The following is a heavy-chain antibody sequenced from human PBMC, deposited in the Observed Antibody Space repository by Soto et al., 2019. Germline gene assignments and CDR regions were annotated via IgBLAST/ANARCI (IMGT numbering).Heavy chain of an antibody. CDR3: AKDHEGATGIAAAVSNWFDP. J-gene: IGHJ5*02. V-gene: IGHV3-23*01. CDR2: ISGSGGST. D-gene: IGHD6-13*01. Sequence: GGSLRLSCAASGFTFSSYAMGWVRQAPGKGLEWVSAISGSGGSTYYADSVKGRFTISRDNSKNTLYLQMNSLRAEDTAVYYCAKDHEGATGIAAAVSNWFDPWAQGT. CDR1: GFTFSSYA.